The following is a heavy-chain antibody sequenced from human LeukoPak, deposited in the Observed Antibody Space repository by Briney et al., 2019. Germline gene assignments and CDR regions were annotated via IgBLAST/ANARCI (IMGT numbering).Heavy chain of an antibody. J-gene: IGHJ6*02. CDR1: GFTFSSYW. V-gene: IGHV3-74*01. CDR2: IASDGSST. Sequence: PGRSLRLSCAASGFTFSSYWMNWVRQAPGKGLVWVSRIASDGSSTTYADSVKGRFSISRDNAKNTLYLQMNSLRVEDTAVYYCAKDKGYDFWSAPLYYYYYGMDVWGQGTTVTVSS. D-gene: IGHD3-3*01. CDR3: AKDKGYDFWSAPLYYYYYGMDV.